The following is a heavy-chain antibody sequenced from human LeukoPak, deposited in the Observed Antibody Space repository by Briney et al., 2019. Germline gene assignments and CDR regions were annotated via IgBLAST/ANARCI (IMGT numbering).Heavy chain of an antibody. CDR3: ARDSGAGDDY. V-gene: IGHV1-18*01. J-gene: IGHJ4*02. Sequence: ASVKVSCKASGYTFTTYGISWVRQAPGQRLEWMGWISGYNGYTNYAQKLQGRVTMTTDTSTSTAYMELRSLRSDDTAVYYCARDSGAGDDYWGQGTLVTVSS. CDR2: ISGYNGYT. CDR1: GYTFTTYG. D-gene: IGHD3-10*01.